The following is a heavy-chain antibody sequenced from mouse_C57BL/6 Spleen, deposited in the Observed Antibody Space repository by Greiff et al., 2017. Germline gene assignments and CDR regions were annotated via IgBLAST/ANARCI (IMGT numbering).Heavy chain of an antibody. CDR3: ARDRAYYYGSGGFAY. Sequence: EVQGVESGGGLVKPGGSLKLSCAASGFTFSSYAMSWVRQTPEKRLEWVATISDGGSYTYYPDNVKGRFTISRDNAKNNLYMQMSHLKSEDTAMYYCARDRAYYYGSGGFAYWGQGTLVTVSA. D-gene: IGHD1-1*01. CDR2: ISDGGSYT. V-gene: IGHV5-4*01. J-gene: IGHJ3*01. CDR1: GFTFSSYA.